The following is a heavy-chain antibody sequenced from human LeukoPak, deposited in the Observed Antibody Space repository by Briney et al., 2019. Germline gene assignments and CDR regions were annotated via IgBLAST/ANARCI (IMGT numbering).Heavy chain of an antibody. CDR3: AKYSGYDYYFDY. V-gene: IGHV3-9*01. D-gene: IGHD5-12*01. CDR2: ISWNSGDI. J-gene: IGHJ4*02. Sequence: PGRSLRLSCAASGFSFDDYAMHWVRQAPGKGLEWVSGISWNSGDIDYADSVKGRFTISRDNAKNSLYLQMNSLRAEDTALYYCAKYSGYDYYFDYWGQGTLVTVSS. CDR1: GFSFDDYA.